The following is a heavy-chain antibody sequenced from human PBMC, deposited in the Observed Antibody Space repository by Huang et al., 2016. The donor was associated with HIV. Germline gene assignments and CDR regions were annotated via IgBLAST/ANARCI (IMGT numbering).Heavy chain of an antibody. CDR2: INPGASDT. V-gene: IGHV5-51*01. D-gene: IGHD2-2*01. J-gene: IGHJ3*02. CDR3: ARQGVGDFVVEPTGLGAFDI. Sequence: EVQLVQSGAVVKKPGESLKISCKGSGYTFNGYWIGWVRQMPGKGLEWMGIINPGASDTTYSPAFQGQGTISADKSISTAYLQWGGLKASDTAMYYCARQGVGDFVVEPTGLGAFDIWGQGTMVTVSS. CDR1: GYTFNGYW.